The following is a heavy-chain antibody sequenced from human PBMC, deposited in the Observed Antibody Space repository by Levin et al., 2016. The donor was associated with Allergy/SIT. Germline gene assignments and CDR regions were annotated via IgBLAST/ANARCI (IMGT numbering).Heavy chain of an antibody. CDR2: ISYDGSNK. CDR3: AKDHYYDSTTAY. CDR1: GFTFSSYG. J-gene: IGHJ4*02. Sequence: GESLKISCAASGFTFSSYGMHWVRQAPGKGLEWVAVISYDGSNKYYADSVKGRFTISRDNSKNTLYLQMNSLRAEDTAVYYCAKDHYYDSTTAYWGQGTLVTVSS. D-gene: IGHD3-22*01. V-gene: IGHV3-30*18.